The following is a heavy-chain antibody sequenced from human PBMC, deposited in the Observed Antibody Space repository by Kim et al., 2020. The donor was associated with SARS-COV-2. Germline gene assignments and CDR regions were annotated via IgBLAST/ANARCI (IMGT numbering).Heavy chain of an antibody. CDR3: ARGYCSSTSCYDFDY. Sequence: PSFQGQVTISADKSISTAYLQWSSLKASDTAMYYCARGYCSSTSCYDFDYWGQGTLVTVSS. D-gene: IGHD2-2*01. J-gene: IGHJ4*02. V-gene: IGHV5-51*01.